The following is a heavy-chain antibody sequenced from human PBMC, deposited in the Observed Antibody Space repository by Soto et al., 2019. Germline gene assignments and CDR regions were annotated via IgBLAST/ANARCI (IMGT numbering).Heavy chain of an antibody. CDR2: ISSSSSYI. Sequence: SLRLSCAASGFTFSSYSMNWVRQAPGKGLEWVSSISSSSSYIYYADSVKGRFTISRDNAKNSLYLQMNSLRAEDTAVYYCARELGYYDSSGYVGLDYWGQGTLVTVSS. CDR3: ARELGYYDSSGYVGLDY. D-gene: IGHD3-22*01. J-gene: IGHJ4*02. CDR1: GFTFSSYS. V-gene: IGHV3-21*01.